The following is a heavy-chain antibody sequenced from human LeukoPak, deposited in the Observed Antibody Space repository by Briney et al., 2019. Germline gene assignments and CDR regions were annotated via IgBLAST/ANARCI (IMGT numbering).Heavy chain of an antibody. Sequence: PGGSLRLSCAASGFTFSSYEMNWVRQAPGKGLEWVSYINSSGSTIYYADSVKGRFTISRDNSKNTLYLQMNSLRAEDTAVYYCAKDEVEPGIAAAGTRGSAFDIWGQGTMVTVSS. CDR2: INSSGSTI. CDR1: GFTFSSYE. V-gene: IGHV3-48*03. CDR3: AKDEVEPGIAAAGTRGSAFDI. D-gene: IGHD6-13*01. J-gene: IGHJ3*02.